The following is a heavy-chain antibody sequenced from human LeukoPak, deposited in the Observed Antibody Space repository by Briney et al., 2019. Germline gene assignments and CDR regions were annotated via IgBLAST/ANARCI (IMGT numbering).Heavy chain of an antibody. V-gene: IGHV4-38-2*02. CDR3: ARDAYYYGHPVNWFDP. CDR2: IYHSGST. J-gene: IGHJ5*02. D-gene: IGHD3-10*01. Sequence: SETLSLTCAVSGYSISSGYYWGWIRQPPGKGLEWIGSIYHSGSTYYNPSLKSRVTISVDTSKNQFSLKLSSVTAADTAVYYCARDAYYYGHPVNWFDPWGQGTLVTVSS. CDR1: GYSISSGYY.